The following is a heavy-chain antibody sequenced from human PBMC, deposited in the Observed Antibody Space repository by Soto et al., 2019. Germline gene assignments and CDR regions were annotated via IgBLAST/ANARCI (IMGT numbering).Heavy chain of an antibody. V-gene: IGHV4-4*02. CDR3: ARVTLLYGYSLHSCCMDF. D-gene: IGHD1-26*01. CDR1: DGSNSRSNW. CDR2: IYHSGST. Sequence: ETLSLTCAVSDGSNSRSNWWSWVRQPPGKGLEGIGEIYHSGSTNYNPTLKSRVTISVNKSKNQFSLKRISVTAADTAVYYCARVTLLYGYSLHSCCMDFWGQATT. J-gene: IGHJ6*02.